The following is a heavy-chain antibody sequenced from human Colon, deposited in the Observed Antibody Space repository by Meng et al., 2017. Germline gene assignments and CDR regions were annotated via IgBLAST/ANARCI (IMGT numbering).Heavy chain of an antibody. CDR1: GFTFSSYE. CDR3: ARVSSSWRDPTDY. V-gene: IGHV3-48*03. CDR2: ISSSGSTI. Sequence: GGSLRLSCAASGFTFSSYEMNWVRQAPGKGLEWVSYISSSGSTIYYADSVKGRFTISRDNAKNSLYLQMNSLRAEDTAVYYCARVSSSWRDPTDYWGQGNRVTGFS. J-gene: IGHJ4*01. D-gene: IGHD6-13*01.